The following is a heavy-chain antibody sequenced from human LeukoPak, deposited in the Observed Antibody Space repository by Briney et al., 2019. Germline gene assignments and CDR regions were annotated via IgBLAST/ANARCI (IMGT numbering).Heavy chain of an antibody. CDR1: GGTFSSYA. CDR3: ARGATMVRGVSSGYYYYYGMDV. Sequence: SVKVSCKASGGTFSSYAISWVRQAPGQGLEWMGRIIPILGIANYAQKFQGRVTITADKSTSTAYMELSSLRSEDTAVYYCARGATMVRGVSSGYYYYYGMDVWGQGTTVTVSS. D-gene: IGHD3-10*01. V-gene: IGHV1-69*04. CDR2: IIPILGIA. J-gene: IGHJ6*02.